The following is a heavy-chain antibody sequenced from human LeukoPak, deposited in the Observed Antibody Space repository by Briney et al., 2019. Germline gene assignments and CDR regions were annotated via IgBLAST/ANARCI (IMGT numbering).Heavy chain of an antibody. J-gene: IGHJ4*02. CDR1: GFTFSSYA. CDR2: ISGSGGST. D-gene: IGHD6-19*01. CDR3: AKVSVAGISYDY. V-gene: IGHV3-23*01. Sequence: GRSLRLSCAASGFTFSSYAMSWVRQAPGKGLEWVSAISGSGGSTYYADSVKGRFTISRDNSKNTLYLQMNSLRAEDTAVYYCAKVSVAGISYDYWGQGTLVTVSS.